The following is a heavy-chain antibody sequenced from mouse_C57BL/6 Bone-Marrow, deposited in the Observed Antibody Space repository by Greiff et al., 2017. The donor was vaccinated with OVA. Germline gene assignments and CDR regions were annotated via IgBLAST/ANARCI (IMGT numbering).Heavy chain of an antibody. D-gene: IGHD2-3*01. CDR1: GFTFSSYG. J-gene: IGHJ3*01. V-gene: IGHV5-6*01. CDR3: ARQGWLLPFAY. CDR2: ISSGGSYT. Sequence: EVKLMESGGDLVKPGGSLKLSCAASGFTFSSYGMSWVRQTPDKRLEWVATISSGGSYTYYPDSVKGRFTISRDNAKNTLYLQMRSLKSEDTAMYYCARQGWLLPFAYWGQGTLVTVSA.